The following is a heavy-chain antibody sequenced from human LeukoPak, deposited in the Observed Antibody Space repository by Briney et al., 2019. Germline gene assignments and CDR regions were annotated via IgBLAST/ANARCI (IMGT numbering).Heavy chain of an antibody. Sequence: ATLSLTCTVSCGSITSYCWGSIRQPARKGLEWIGLIYTIGNTNYIPSLKSRVTMSVDTSKNQFSLKLSSVTAADTAVYYCASLIGYCSSTSCYDPPYYYYYMDVWGKGTTVTVSS. J-gene: IGHJ6*03. CDR1: CGSITSYC. V-gene: IGHV4-4*07. D-gene: IGHD2-2*01. CDR2: IYTIGNT. CDR3: ASLIGYCSSTSCYDPPYYYYYMDV.